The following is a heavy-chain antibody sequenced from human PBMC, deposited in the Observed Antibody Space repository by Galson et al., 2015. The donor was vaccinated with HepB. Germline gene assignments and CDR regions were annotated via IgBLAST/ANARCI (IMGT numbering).Heavy chain of an antibody. J-gene: IGHJ6*02. Sequence: PALVKPTQTLTLTCTFSGFSLTTSGMCVSWIRQPPGKALEWLARLDWDDDEYHSTSLKTRLTISKDTSKNQVVLTMTNMDPVDTATYYCARTYYSYGMDVWGQGTTVTVSS. V-gene: IGHV2-70*11. CDR2: LDWDDDE. CDR3: ARTYYSYGMDV. CDR1: GFSLTTSGMC.